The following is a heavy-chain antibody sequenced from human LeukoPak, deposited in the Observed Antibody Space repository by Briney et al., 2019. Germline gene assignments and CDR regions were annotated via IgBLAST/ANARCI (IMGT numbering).Heavy chain of an antibody. Sequence: PSETLSLTCTISGGYITTYYWSWIRQSPGKGLEWIGYLYYSGNTDYNPSLKSRVTISLDTSKSQFSLKLTSLTAADTAVYYCARAVDGRWFDPWGQGTLVTVSS. CDR1: GGYITTYY. CDR3: ARAVDGRWFDP. D-gene: IGHD5-24*01. J-gene: IGHJ5*02. V-gene: IGHV4-59*08. CDR2: LYYSGNT.